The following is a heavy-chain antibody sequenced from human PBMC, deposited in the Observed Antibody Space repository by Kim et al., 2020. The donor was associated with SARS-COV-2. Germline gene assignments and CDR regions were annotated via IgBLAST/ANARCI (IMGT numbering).Heavy chain of an antibody. Sequence: GNTNDAQEFQGRVTMTRDTATSTVYMEVSSLSSEDTAVYYCSRGFHGSVDYWGQGTLVTVSS. V-gene: IGHV1-46*03. CDR2: GNT. D-gene: IGHD3-10*01. CDR3: SRGFHGSVDY. J-gene: IGHJ4*02.